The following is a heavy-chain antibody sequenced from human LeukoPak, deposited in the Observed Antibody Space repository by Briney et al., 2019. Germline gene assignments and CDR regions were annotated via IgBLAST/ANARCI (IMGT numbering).Heavy chain of an antibody. CDR2: INPNGGGT. V-gene: IGHV1-2*02. J-gene: IGHJ3*02. D-gene: IGHD3-22*01. CDR3: ARVVISSDAFDI. Sequence: GASVKVSCKASGYTFIGYYLHWVRQAPGQGLEWMGWINPNGGGTNYEQKFQGRVTMTRDTSISTAYMELSRLRSDDTAVYYCARVVISSDAFDIWGQGTMVTVSS. CDR1: GYTFIGYY.